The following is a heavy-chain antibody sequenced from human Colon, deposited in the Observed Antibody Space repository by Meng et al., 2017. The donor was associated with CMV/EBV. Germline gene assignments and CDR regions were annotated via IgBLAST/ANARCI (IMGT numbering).Heavy chain of an antibody. Sequence: GGSLRLSCAASGFTFHNYTMYWVRQAPGQGLEWVSLINWDGEITYYADSVKGRFTISRDNSKNTLYLQMNNLRAEDTAVYYCARAPPNLNHDFWSGRYYFDLWGRGTLVTVSS. J-gene: IGHJ2*01. CDR1: GFTFHNYT. V-gene: IGHV3-43*01. CDR3: ARAPPNLNHDFWSGRYYFDL. CDR2: INWDGEIT. D-gene: IGHD3-3*01.